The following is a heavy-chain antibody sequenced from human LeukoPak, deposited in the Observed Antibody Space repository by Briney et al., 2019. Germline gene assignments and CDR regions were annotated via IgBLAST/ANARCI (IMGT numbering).Heavy chain of an antibody. CDR3: ARTPPGYSGYDLRYYFDY. V-gene: IGHV1-3*01. D-gene: IGHD5-12*01. CDR2: INAGNGNT. CDR1: GYTFTSYA. Sequence: ASVKVSCKASGYTFTSYAMHWVRQAPGQRLEWMGWINAGNGNTKYSQKFQGRVTITRDTSASTAYMELSSLRSEDTAVYYCARTPPGYSGYDLRYYFDYWGQGTLVTVSS. J-gene: IGHJ4*02.